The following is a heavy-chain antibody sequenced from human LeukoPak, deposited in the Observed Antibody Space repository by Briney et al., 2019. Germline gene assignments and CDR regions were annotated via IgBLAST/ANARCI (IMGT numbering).Heavy chain of an antibody. CDR3: ASAIAAAGTGHAFDI. CDR1: GFTFSSYA. V-gene: IGHV3-23*01. D-gene: IGHD6-13*01. J-gene: IGHJ3*02. Sequence: GSLRLSCAASGFTFSSYAMSWVRQAPGKGLEWVSAISGSGGSTYYADSVKGRFTISRDNSKNTLYLQMNSLRAEDTAVYYCASAIAAAGTGHAFDIWGQGTMVTVSS. CDR2: ISGSGGST.